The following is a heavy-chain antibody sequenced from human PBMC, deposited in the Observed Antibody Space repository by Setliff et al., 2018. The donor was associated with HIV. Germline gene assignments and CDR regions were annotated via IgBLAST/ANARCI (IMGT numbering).Heavy chain of an antibody. V-gene: IGHV3-23*01. CDR3: AKTLPTLYRPRDYYFAMDV. CDR2: ISGSGDST. Sequence: GGSLRLSCAPSGFTFGSYAMSWVRQAPGKGLEWVSVISGSGDSTFYADSLKGRFTISRDNSKNTLYLQMNSLRAEDTAVYYCAKTLPTLYRPRDYYFAMDVWGQGTTVTVSS. CDR1: GFTFGSYA. J-gene: IGHJ6*02. D-gene: IGHD3-16*02.